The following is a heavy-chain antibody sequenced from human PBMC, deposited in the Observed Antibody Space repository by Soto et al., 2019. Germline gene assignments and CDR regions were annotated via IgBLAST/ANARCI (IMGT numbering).Heavy chain of an antibody. J-gene: IGHJ4*02. CDR3: ARGGTTGLAY. CDR2: INHSGST. D-gene: IGHD1-1*01. Sequence: QVQLQQWGAGLLKPSETLSLTCAVYGGSFSGYYWSWIRQPPGKGLEWIGEINHSGSTNYNPSLKGRVNISVDTSKNQFSLKLSSVNAAETAVYYCARGGTTGLAYWGQGTLVTVSS. CDR1: GGSFSGYY. V-gene: IGHV4-34*01.